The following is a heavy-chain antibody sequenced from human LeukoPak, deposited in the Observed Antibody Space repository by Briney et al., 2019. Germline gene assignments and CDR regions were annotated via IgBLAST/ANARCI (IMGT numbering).Heavy chain of an antibody. V-gene: IGHV2-5*02. CDR3: AHASEGVSGSYPQVFDY. CDR1: GFSLSTSAVG. D-gene: IGHD3-10*01. CDR2: IYWDDDK. J-gene: IGHJ4*02. Sequence: SGPTLVKPTQTLTLTCTFSGFSLSTSAVGVGWIRQPPGKALEWLALIYWDDDKRYSPSLKSRLTITKDTSKNQVVLTMTNMVPVDTATYYCAHASEGVSGSYPQVFDYWGQGTLVTVSS.